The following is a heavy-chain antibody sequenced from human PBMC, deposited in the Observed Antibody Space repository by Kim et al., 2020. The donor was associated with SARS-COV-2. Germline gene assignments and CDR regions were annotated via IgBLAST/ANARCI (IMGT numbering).Heavy chain of an antibody. D-gene: IGHD6-13*01. V-gene: IGHV5-51*01. J-gene: IGHJ4*02. Sequence: RYSPSFQGQVTISADKSISTAYRQWSSLKASDTAMYYCARSPVAAAGLFDYWGQGTLVTVSS. CDR3: ARSPVAAAGLFDY.